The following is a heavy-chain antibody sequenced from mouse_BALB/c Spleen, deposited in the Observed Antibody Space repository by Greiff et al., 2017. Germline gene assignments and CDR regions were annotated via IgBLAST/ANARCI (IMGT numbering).Heavy chain of an antibody. CDR3: ARDPTTVVAFYYYAMDY. CDR1: GFSLTSYG. J-gene: IGHJ4*01. CDR2: IWAGGST. D-gene: IGHD1-1*01. Sequence: VKLMESGPGLVAPSQSLSITCTVSGFSLTSYGVHWVRQPPGKGLEWLGVIWAGGSTNYNSALMSRLSISKDNSKSQVFLKMNSLQTDDTAMYYCARDPTTVVAFYYYAMDYWGQGTSVTVSS. V-gene: IGHV2-9*02.